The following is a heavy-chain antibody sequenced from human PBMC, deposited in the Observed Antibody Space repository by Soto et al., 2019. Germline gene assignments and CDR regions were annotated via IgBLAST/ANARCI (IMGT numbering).Heavy chain of an antibody. CDR1: GFTFSSYA. D-gene: IGHD4-4*01. CDR2: ISGSGGST. CDR3: AKGDLMTTVTFADYGMDV. J-gene: IGHJ6*02. V-gene: IGHV3-23*01. Sequence: GSLRLSCAASGFTFSSYAMSWVRQAPGKGLEWVSAISGSGGSTYYADSVKGRFTISRDNSKNTLYLQMNSLRAEDTAVYYCAKGDLMTTVTFADYGMDVWGQGTTVTVSS.